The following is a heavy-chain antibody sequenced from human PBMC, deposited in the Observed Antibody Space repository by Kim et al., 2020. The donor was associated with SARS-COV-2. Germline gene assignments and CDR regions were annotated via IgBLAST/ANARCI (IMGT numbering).Heavy chain of an antibody. V-gene: IGHV3-74*01. CDR2: INSYGGTT. D-gene: IGHD1-26*01. Sequence: GGALRLSCAASGFTFSSYWMHWVRQAPGKGLVWVSRINSYGGTTSYADPVKGRFTISRDNAKSTLYPQMNRLRAEDTAGYYFSSRRYTGTYYYFDYWGQG. CDR3: SSRRYTGTYYYFDY. J-gene: IGHJ4*02. CDR1: GFTFSSYW.